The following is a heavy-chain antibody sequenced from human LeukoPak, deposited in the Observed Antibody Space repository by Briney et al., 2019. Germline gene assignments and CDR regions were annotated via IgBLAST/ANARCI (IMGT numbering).Heavy chain of an antibody. J-gene: IGHJ4*02. Sequence: SETLSLTCTVSGVSISSYYWSWIRQPPGMGLEWIGYIYYSGSSNYNPSLKSRVTMSVDTSENQFSLKLSSVTAADTAVYYCARADRYYFDSWGQGTLVTVSS. CDR3: ARADRYYFDS. CDR1: GVSISSYY. CDR2: IYYSGSS. D-gene: IGHD3-16*02. V-gene: IGHV4-59*01.